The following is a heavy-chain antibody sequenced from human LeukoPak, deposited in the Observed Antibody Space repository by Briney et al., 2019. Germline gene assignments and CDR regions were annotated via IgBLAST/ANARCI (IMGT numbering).Heavy chain of an antibody. D-gene: IGHD4-17*01. Sequence: GGSLRLSCAASGFTFSSYGMHWVRQAPGKGLEWVANIKQDGSEKYYVDSVKGRFTISRDNAKNSLYLQMNSLRAEDTAVYYCARGTDYGDYNYWGQGTLVTVSS. J-gene: IGHJ4*02. CDR3: ARGTDYGDYNY. CDR2: IKQDGSEK. V-gene: IGHV3-7*01. CDR1: GFTFSSYG.